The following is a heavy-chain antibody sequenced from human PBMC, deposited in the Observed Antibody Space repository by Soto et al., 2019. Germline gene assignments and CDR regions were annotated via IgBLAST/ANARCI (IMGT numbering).Heavy chain of an antibody. D-gene: IGHD2-21*02. V-gene: IGHV3-73*01. CDR2: IRSKSKTYAT. CDR3: TRLEESGFAGDDCYSGFDR. Sequence: PGGSLRLSCSASGFIFSDSAVHWVRQAPEKGLEWIARIRSKSKTYATAYVASVQGRFTVSRDDTKNTAYLEMNSLKTEDTAIYYCTRLEESGFAGDDCYSGFDRWGPGTPVTVSS. CDR1: GFIFSDSA. J-gene: IGHJ4*02.